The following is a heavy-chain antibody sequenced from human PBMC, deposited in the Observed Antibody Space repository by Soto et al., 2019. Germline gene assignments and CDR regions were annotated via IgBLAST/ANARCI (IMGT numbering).Heavy chain of an antibody. CDR3: ANRPRYYNMDV. CDR2: ITSTGGGT. CDR1: GLMFNTYA. Sequence: GGSLRLSCAASGLMFNTYAMTWVRQAPGKGLEWVATITSTGGGTYYADSVKGRFTISRDNSNNRLYLQMYSLRAEDTAVYFCANRPRYYNMDVWGQGTTVTVSS. J-gene: IGHJ6*02. V-gene: IGHV3-23*01.